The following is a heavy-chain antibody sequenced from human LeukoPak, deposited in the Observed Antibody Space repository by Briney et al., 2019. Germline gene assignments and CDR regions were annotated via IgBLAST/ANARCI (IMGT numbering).Heavy chain of an antibody. CDR1: GYPISSGYY. D-gene: IGHD3-22*01. Sequence: SETLSLTCAVSGYPISSGYYWGWIRQPPGKGLEWIGSIYHSGSTYYNPSLKSRVTISVDTSKNQFSLKLSSVTAADTAVYYCARASYDTPFDYWGQGTLVTVSS. CDR3: ARASYDTPFDY. CDR2: IYHSGST. J-gene: IGHJ4*02. V-gene: IGHV4-38-2*01.